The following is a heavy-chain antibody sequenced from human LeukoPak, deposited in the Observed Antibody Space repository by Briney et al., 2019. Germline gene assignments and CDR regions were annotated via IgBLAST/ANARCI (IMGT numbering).Heavy chain of an antibody. CDR2: ISAYNSAYNGNT. J-gene: IGHJ4*02. CDR1: GYTFINHG. V-gene: IGHV1-18*01. Sequence: ASVKVSCKASGYTFINHGITWVRQAPGQGLEWMGWISAYNSAYNGNTHYAQKLQGRVTMTTDTSTNTGYMELRSLRSDDTAVYYSAREYGSGSYTGIDYWGQGTLVTVSS. CDR3: AREYGSGSYTGIDY. D-gene: IGHD3-10*01.